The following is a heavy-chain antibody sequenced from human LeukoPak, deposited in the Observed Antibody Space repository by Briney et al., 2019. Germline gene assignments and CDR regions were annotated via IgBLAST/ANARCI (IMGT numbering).Heavy chain of an antibody. CDR1: GFTFSSYW. CDR3: ARDGYSTDYYYYGMDV. D-gene: IGHD3-22*01. J-gene: IGHJ6*02. Sequence: GGSLRLSCAASGFTFSSYWMSWVRQAPGKGLEWVANIKQDGSEKYYVDSVKGRFTNSRDNAKNPLYLQMNSLRAEDTAVYYCARDGYSTDYYYYGMDVWGQGTTVTVSS. CDR2: IKQDGSEK. V-gene: IGHV3-7*01.